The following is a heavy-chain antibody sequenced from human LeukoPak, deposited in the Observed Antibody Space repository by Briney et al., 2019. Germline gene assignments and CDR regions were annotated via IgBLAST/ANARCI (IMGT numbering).Heavy chain of an antibody. Sequence: PSETLSLTCTDPGGSISSSSYYWGWIRQPPGKGLEWTGRIYYSGSTYYNPSLKSRVTISVDTSKNQFSLKLSSVSAADTDVYYCARHVSTIGESVFDYWGQGTLDSVPS. CDR1: GGSISSSSYY. J-gene: IGHJ4*02. CDR2: IYYSGST. D-gene: IGHD2/OR15-2a*01. V-gene: IGHV4-39*01. CDR3: ARHVSTIGESVFDY.